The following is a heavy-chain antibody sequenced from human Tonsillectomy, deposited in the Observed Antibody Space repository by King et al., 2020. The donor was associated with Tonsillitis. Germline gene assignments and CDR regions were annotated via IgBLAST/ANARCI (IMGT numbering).Heavy chain of an antibody. CDR3: AKEDYSSSWYVDY. J-gene: IGHJ4*02. Sequence: VQLVESGGGVVQPGGSLRLSCAASGFTFSNYGMHWVRQAPGKGLEWVAFIRYDGSNKFYADSVKDRFTISRDNSKNTLYLQMNSLRVEDTAVYYCAKEDYSSSWYVDYWGQGTLVTVSS. CDR1: GFTFSNYG. D-gene: IGHD6-13*01. V-gene: IGHV3-30*02. CDR2: IRYDGSNK.